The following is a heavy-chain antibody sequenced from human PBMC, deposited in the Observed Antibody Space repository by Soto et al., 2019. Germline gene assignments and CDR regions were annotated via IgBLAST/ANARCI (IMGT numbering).Heavy chain of an antibody. D-gene: IGHD2-2*01. CDR1: GYSFTNYW. Sequence: VESLKISCEGSGYSFTNYWIGWGRQMPGKGLEWMGIVNPDDSSTTYSQSFQGQVIISADKSVRSAYLQWSSLRDSDTATYFCVRRFCSGTSCRFQWFDPRGQGTPVTASS. CDR3: VRRFCSGTSCRFQWFDP. V-gene: IGHV5-51*01. J-gene: IGHJ5*02. CDR2: VNPDDSST.